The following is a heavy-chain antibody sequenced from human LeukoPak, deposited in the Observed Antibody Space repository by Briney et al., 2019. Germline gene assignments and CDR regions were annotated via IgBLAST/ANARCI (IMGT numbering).Heavy chain of an antibody. CDR2: MNPNSGNT. CDR3: ARGPWTYYYGSGSYYLKGNWFDP. D-gene: IGHD3-10*01. V-gene: IGHV1-8*01. CDR1: GYTFTSYD. Sequence: ASVKVSCKASGYTFTSYDINWVRQATGQGLEWMGWMNPNSGNTGYAQKFQGRVTMTRNTSISTAYMELSSLRSEDTAVYYCARGPWTYYYGSGSYYLKGNWFDPWGQGTLVTVSS. J-gene: IGHJ5*02.